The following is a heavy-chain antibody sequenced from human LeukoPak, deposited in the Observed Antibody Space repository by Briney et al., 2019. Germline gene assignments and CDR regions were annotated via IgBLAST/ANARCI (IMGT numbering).Heavy chain of an antibody. D-gene: IGHD1-1*01. CDR1: GFSFSTYW. V-gene: IGHV3-7*03. CDR3: AREVLGTASAFVY. J-gene: IGHJ4*02. Sequence: PGGSLRLSCAPSGFSFSTYWMSWVRQAPGKGLEWVANIKEDGSQKYYVDSVKGRFTIFRDNAKNSLSLQMNSLRADDTAVYYCAREVLGTASAFVYWGQGTLVTVSS. CDR2: IKEDGSQK.